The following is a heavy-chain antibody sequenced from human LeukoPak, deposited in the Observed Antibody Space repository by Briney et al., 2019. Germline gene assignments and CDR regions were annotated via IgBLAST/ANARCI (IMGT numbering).Heavy chain of an antibody. CDR2: IYYSGST. D-gene: IGHD2/OR15-2a*01. J-gene: IGHJ6*03. Sequence: SETLSLTCTVSGGSISSYYWSWIRQPPGKGLEWIGYIYYSGSTNYNPSLKSRVTISVDTSKNQFSLKLSSVTAADTAVYYCARALRGFLYYCYYMDVWGKGTTVTVSS. CDR1: GGSISSYY. CDR3: ARALRGFLYYCYYMDV. V-gene: IGHV4-59*01.